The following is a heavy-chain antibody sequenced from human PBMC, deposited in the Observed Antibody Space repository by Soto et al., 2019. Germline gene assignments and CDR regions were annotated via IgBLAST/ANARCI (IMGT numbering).Heavy chain of an antibody. V-gene: IGHV4-34*01. CDR2: INHSGST. CDR3: AGGRGRQQLVMSYYYGMDV. Sequence: PSETLSLTCAVYGGSFSGYYWSWIRQPPGKGLEWIGEINHSGSTNYNPPLKSRVTISVDTSKNQFSLNLSSVTAADTAVYYCAGGRGRQQLVMSYYYGMDVWGQGTTVTVSS. D-gene: IGHD6-13*01. J-gene: IGHJ6*02. CDR1: GGSFSGYY.